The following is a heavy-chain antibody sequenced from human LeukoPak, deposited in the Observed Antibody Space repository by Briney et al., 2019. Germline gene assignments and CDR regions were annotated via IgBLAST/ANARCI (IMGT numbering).Heavy chain of an antibody. CDR1: GGTSSSYA. CDR2: IIPILGIA. D-gene: IGHD3-22*01. Sequence: SVKVSCKASGGTSSSYAISWVRQAHGQGLEWMGRIIPILGIANYAQKIQGRVTVTAEKSTSTAYVELSSLRSEDTAVYFCASNPYHSGYSGRENYYGMDVWGQGTTVTVSS. J-gene: IGHJ6*02. V-gene: IGHV1-69*04. CDR3: ASNPYHSGYSGRENYYGMDV.